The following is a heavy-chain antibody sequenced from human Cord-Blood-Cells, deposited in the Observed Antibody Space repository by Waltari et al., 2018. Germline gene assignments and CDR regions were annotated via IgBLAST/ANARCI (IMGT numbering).Heavy chain of an antibody. V-gene: IGHV4-38-2*02. CDR1: GYSISSAYY. CDR3: ARGPIQLDY. Sequence: QVQLQDSGPGLVKPSETLSLTCTVSGYSISSAYYWCWIRQPPGQGLEWIGSIFHSGSTYYNPSLKSRVTISVDTSKNQFSLKLSSVTAADTAVYYCARGPIQLDYWGQGTLVTVSS. D-gene: IGHD6-6*01. J-gene: IGHJ4*02. CDR2: IFHSGST.